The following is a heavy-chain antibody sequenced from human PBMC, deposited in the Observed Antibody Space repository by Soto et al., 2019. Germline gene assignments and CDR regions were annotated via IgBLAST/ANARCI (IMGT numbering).Heavy chain of an antibody. J-gene: IGHJ4*02. Sequence: EVQLVESGGGLIQPGGSLRLSCAVSGFTVSNNYMSWVRQAPGKGLEGVSVIYSGGYTAYGDSVKGRFTFSRDNSKNTLYLQMKALGADAPAFYYWGTRPGGGGYWGQGTLVTVSS. D-gene: IGHD3-10*01. V-gene: IGHV3-53*01. CDR2: IYSGGYT. CDR1: GFTVSNNY. CDR3: GTRPGGGGY.